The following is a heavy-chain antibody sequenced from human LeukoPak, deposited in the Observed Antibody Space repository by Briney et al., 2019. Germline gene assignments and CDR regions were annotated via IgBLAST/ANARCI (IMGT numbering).Heavy chain of an antibody. CDR3: AKDAAGPEY. CDR2: ISSSGSTI. D-gene: IGHD6-13*01. J-gene: IGHJ4*02. Sequence: GGSLRLSCAASGFTFSSYAMNWVRQAPGKGLEWVSYISSSGSTIYYADSVKGRFTISRDNAKNSLYLQMNSLRVEDTAIYYCAKDAAGPEYWGQGTLVTVSS. V-gene: IGHV3-48*03. CDR1: GFTFSSYA.